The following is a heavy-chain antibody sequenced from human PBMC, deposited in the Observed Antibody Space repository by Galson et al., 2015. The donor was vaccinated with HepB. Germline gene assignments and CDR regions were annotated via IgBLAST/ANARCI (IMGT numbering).Heavy chain of an antibody. D-gene: IGHD5-24*01. V-gene: IGHV6-1*01. Sequence: CAISGDSVSSNSAAWNWIRQSPSRGLEWLGRTYYRSKWYNDYAVSVKSRITINPDTSKNQFSLQLNSVTPADTAVYYCARGGKMAPSRAPFDYWGQGTLVTVSS. CDR2: TYYRSKWYN. CDR1: GDSVSSNSAA. J-gene: IGHJ4*02. CDR3: ARGGKMAPSRAPFDY.